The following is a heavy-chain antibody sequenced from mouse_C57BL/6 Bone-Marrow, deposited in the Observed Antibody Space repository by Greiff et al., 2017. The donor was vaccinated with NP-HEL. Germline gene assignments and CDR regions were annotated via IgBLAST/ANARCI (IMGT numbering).Heavy chain of an antibody. J-gene: IGHJ4*01. CDR2: IDPENGDT. Sequence: VQLQQSGAELVRPGASVKLSCTASGFNIKDDYMHWVKQRSEQGLEWIGWIDPENGDTEYASKFQGKATITADTSSNTAYLQLSSLTSEDTAVYYCTTGDGYYCAMDYWGQGTSVTVSS. CDR3: TTGDGYYCAMDY. D-gene: IGHD2-3*01. V-gene: IGHV14-4*01. CDR1: GFNIKDDY.